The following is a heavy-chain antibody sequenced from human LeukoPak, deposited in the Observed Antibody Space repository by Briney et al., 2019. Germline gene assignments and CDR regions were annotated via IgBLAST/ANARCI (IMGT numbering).Heavy chain of an antibody. D-gene: IGHD3-9*01. CDR1: GGSVNTTPYY. V-gene: IGHV4-39*01. CDR3: ARLPTGYPNWFDS. J-gene: IGHJ5*01. CDR2: VYSTGTT. Sequence: KPSETLSLTCTVSGGSVNTTPYYWAWIRQPPGKGLEWIGNVYSTGTTYYNASLRSRATISVDTSKNQFSLNLNSVTAADTAIYFCARLPTGYPNWFDSWGQGILGTVSS.